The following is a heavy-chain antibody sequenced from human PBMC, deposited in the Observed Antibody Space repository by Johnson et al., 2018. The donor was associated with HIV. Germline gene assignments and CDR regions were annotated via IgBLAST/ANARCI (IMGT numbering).Heavy chain of an antibody. V-gene: IGHV3-30*02. Sequence: QVQVVESGGGVVQPGGSLRLSCAASGFTFSTYAMHWVRQAPGKGLEWVAFIRYDGSRKHYADSVKGRFTISRDNSKNTMYLQMNSLRAEDTGGYYCATEGYGSGAYGAFDSWGQGTKVTVSS. CDR3: ATEGYGSGAYGAFDS. CDR2: IRYDGSRK. CDR1: GFTFSTYA. J-gene: IGHJ3*02. D-gene: IGHD3-10*01.